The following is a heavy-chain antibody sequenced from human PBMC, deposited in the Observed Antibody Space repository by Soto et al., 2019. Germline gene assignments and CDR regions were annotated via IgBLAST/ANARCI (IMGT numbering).Heavy chain of an antibody. CDR2: IYHTGTT. CDR1: GGSISSIDYF. Sequence: LTCSVSGGSISSIDYFWSWIRQPPGKGLEWIGFIYHTGTTYYNPSLRSRVTISIDTSKSQFSMKLNSVTAADTAVYYCARVMAAMQNWLDPWGQGTLVTVSS. J-gene: IGHJ5*02. CDR3: ARVMAAMQNWLDP. V-gene: IGHV4-30-4*01. D-gene: IGHD2-2*01.